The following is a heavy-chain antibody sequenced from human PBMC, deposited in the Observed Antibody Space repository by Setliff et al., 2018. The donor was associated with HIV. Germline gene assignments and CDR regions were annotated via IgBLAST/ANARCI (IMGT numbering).Heavy chain of an antibody. J-gene: IGHJ4*02. D-gene: IGHD3-16*01. Sequence: ASVKVSCKVSGYTFPDYYMQWVRQAPGRGLEWMGLIDPDRGEAVYAEKFQGRVTITADRSKDIAYMKLSSLRSEDTAMYYCAWGTQRPIDSWGQGTLVTVSS. CDR2: IDPDRGEA. V-gene: IGHV1-69-2*01. CDR1: GYTFPDYY. CDR3: AWGTQRPIDS.